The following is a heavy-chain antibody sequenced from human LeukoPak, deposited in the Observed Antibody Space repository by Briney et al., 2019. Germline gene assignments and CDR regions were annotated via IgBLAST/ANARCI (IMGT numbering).Heavy chain of an antibody. D-gene: IGHD3-3*01. Sequence: ASVKVSCKASGHTLAGYYMHWVRQAPGQGLEWMGWINPNSGGTNYAQKFQGRVTMTRDTSISTAYMELSRLRSDDTAVYYCARGVFGVASGYWGQGTLVTASS. CDR2: INPNSGGT. CDR3: ARGVFGVASGY. CDR1: GHTLAGYY. V-gene: IGHV1-2*02. J-gene: IGHJ4*02.